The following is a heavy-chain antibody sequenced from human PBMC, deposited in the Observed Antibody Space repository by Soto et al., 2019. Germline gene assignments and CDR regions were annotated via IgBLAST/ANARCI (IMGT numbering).Heavy chain of an antibody. CDR1: GGSMISYY. CDR2: IYYSGST. J-gene: IGHJ5*02. V-gene: IGHV4-59*08. Sequence: SETLSLTCTVSGGSMISYYWSWIRQPPGKGLEWIGYIYYSGSTNYNPSLKSRVTISVDTSKNQFSLKLSSVTAADTAVYYCARLVWSYGTWFDPWGQGTLVTVSS. D-gene: IGHD5-18*01. CDR3: ARLVWSYGTWFDP.